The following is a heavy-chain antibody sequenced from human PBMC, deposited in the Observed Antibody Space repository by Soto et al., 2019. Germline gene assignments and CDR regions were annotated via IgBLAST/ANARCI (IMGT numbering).Heavy chain of an antibody. CDR2: ISSSSSYI. J-gene: IGHJ3*02. CDR1: GFTFSSYS. D-gene: IGHD5-18*01. CDR3: AREAVDTTIITDAFDI. Sequence: EVQLVESGGGLVKPGGSLRLSCAASGFTFSSYSMNWVRQAPGKGLEWVSSISSSSSYIYYADSVKGRFTISRDNAKNSLYLQMNSLRAEDTAVYYCAREAVDTTIITDAFDIWGQGTMVTVSS. V-gene: IGHV3-21*01.